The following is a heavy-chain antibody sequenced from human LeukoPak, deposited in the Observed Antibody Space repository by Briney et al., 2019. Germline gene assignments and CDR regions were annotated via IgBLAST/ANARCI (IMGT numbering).Heavy chain of an antibody. CDR1: GGSISSGGYS. CDR2: IYHSGST. Sequence: SETLSLTCAVSGGSISSGGYSWSWIRQPPGKGLEWIGYIYHSGSTYYNPSLKSRVTISVDRSKNQFSLKLSSVTAADTAVYYCARAAGIAAASHWYFDLWGRGTLVTVSS. J-gene: IGHJ2*01. D-gene: IGHD6-13*01. CDR3: ARAAGIAAASHWYFDL. V-gene: IGHV4-30-2*01.